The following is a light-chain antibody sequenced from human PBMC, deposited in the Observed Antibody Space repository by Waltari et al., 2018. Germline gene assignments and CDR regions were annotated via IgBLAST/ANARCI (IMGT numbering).Light chain of an antibody. V-gene: IGKV3-15*01. Sequence: EVVMTQSPATLSVSPGESVTLSCRASQSVNDNLAWYQQKVGQAPRLLIYGVSSRATGIPARLGGTGSETDFTLTLTSLQAEDFAVYYCQNYNKWPPWTFGQGTKVEFK. CDR1: QSVNDN. CDR3: QNYNKWPPWT. J-gene: IGKJ1*01. CDR2: GVS.